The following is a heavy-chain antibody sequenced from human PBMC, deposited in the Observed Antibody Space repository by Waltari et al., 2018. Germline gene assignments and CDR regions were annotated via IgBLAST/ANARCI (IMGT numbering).Heavy chain of an antibody. D-gene: IGHD4-17*01. CDR3: ARGIETTLRLPTGN. CDR2: ISYDGSNK. J-gene: IGHJ4*02. V-gene: IGHV3-30*01. Sequence: QVQLVESGGGVVQPGRSLRLSCAASGFTFSSYAMHWVRQAPGKGIEWVAVISYDGSNKYYADSVKGRFTISRDNSKNTLYLQMNSLRAEDTAVYYCARGIETTLRLPTGNWGQGTLVTVSS. CDR1: GFTFSSYA.